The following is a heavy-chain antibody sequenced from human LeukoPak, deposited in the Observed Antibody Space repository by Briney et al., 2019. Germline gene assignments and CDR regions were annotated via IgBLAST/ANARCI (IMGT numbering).Heavy chain of an antibody. D-gene: IGHD3-10*01. CDR1: GFTFSSYG. J-gene: IGHJ6*02. V-gene: IGHV3-33*01. CDR2: IWYDGSNK. Sequence: GGSLRLSCAASGFTFSSYGMHWVRQAPGKGLEWVAVIWYDGSNKYYADSVKGRFTISGDNSKNTLYLQMNSLRAEDTAVYYCARVRAYGSGSYKDYYGMDVWGQGTTVTVSS. CDR3: ARVRAYGSGSYKDYYGMDV.